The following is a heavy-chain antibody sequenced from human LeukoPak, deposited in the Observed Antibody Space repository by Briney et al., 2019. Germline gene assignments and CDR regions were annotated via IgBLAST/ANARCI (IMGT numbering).Heavy chain of an antibody. CDR2: IYYSGSA. Sequence: PSETLSLTCTVSGGSISSSRYYWGWIRQPPGKGLEWIGFIYYSGSANYNPSLKSRVTMSVDMSKDQFSLKLSSVTAADTAVYYCARDSAAAGTDYWGQGTLVTVSS. J-gene: IGHJ4*02. CDR3: ARDSAAAGTDY. CDR1: GGSISSSRYY. V-gene: IGHV4-61*05. D-gene: IGHD6-13*01.